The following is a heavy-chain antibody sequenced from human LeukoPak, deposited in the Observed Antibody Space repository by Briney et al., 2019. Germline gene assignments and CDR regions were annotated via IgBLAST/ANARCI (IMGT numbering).Heavy chain of an antibody. CDR1: GFTFSSYN. J-gene: IGHJ6*03. D-gene: IGHD3-22*01. CDR2: ITTTSGTI. CDR3: ARVPFYYDSSGLYPTYYYYMDV. V-gene: IGHV3-48*04. Sequence: GGSLRLSCAASGFTFSSYNMNWVRQAPGKGLEWLSYITTTSGTIYYADSVEGRFTISRDNAKNSMYLQMNSLRAEDTAVYYCARVPFYYDSSGLYPTYYYYMDVWGTGTTVTVSS.